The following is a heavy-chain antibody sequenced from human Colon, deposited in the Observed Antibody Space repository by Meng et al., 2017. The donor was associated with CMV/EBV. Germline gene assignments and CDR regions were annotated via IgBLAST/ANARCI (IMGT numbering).Heavy chain of an antibody. CDR2: ISCDGRTT. D-gene: IGHD1-1*01. Sequence: GGSLRLSCTASGFTFSRYWMHWVRQAPGKGLVCVSRISCDGRTTTYADSVKGRFTISRDNAKNSLYLQMNSLRDEDTAVYYCARARETTPGMNWFDPWGQGTLVTVSS. V-gene: IGHV3-74*01. CDR1: GFTFSRYW. J-gene: IGHJ5*02. CDR3: ARARETTPGMNWFDP.